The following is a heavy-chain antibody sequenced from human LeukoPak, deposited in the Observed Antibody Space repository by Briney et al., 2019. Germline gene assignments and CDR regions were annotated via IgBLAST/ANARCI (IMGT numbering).Heavy chain of an antibody. CDR3: ARTIAAAGTVYYYMDV. D-gene: IGHD6-13*01. J-gene: IGHJ6*03. Sequence: PSETLSLTCTVSGDSINNYYWSWIRQPPGKGLEWIGNINYSGSTNSNPSLKSRVTISVDTSKNQFSLNLSSVTAADTAVYYCARTIAAAGTVYYYMDVWGKGTTVTVSS. V-gene: IGHV4-59*12. CDR2: INYSGST. CDR1: GDSINNYY.